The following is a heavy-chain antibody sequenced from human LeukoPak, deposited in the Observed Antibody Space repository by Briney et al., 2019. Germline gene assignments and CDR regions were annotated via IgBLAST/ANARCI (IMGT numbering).Heavy chain of an antibody. Sequence: SETLSLTCAVYGGSFSGYYWSWIRQPPGKGLEWIGEINHSGSTNYNPSLKSRVTISVDPSKKQFSLKLRSVTAEDTAVYYCATDRYYGSGSYYKFDYWGQGILVTVSS. J-gene: IGHJ4*02. CDR3: ATDRYYGSGSYYKFDY. V-gene: IGHV4-34*01. CDR1: GGSFSGYY. CDR2: INHSGST. D-gene: IGHD3-10*01.